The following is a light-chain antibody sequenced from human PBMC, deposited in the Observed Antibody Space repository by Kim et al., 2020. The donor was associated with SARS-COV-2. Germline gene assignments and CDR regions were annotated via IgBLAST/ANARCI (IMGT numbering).Light chain of an antibody. Sequence: QSALTQPVSMSGSPGQSITISCSGTSGDIGSSNSVSWYQQHPGEAPRLIIYDVSDRPSGVSARFSGSKSANMASLTISGLLSEDEADYYCCSTRDTLNYVFGSGTKVTVL. J-gene: IGLJ1*01. CDR2: DVS. CDR1: SGDIGSSNS. CDR3: CSTRDTLNYV. V-gene: IGLV2-14*03.